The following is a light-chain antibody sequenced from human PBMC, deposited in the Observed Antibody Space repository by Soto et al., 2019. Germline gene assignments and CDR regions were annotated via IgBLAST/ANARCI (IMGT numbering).Light chain of an antibody. V-gene: IGKV3-20*01. CDR1: QSVNSNY. CDR2: GAS. Sequence: EIVLTQSPGTLSLSPGERATLSCRASQSVNSNYLAWYQQKPGQAPRLLIYGASSRATGVPDRFTGSGSGTDFTLLINRLEPEDFAVYYCQQYDTSPPVTFGPGTKVDAK. J-gene: IGKJ3*01. CDR3: QQYDTSPPVT.